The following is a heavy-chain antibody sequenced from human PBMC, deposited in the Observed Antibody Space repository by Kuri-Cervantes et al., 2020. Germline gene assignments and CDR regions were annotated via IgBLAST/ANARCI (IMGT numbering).Heavy chain of an antibody. J-gene: IGHJ6*02. CDR3: ARLSPGDYYYGMDV. CDR1: GFTFSNHY. V-gene: IGHV3/OR16-9*01. Sequence: GESLKISCAASGFTFSNHYTSWVRQAPGKGLEWVSYISGNSGYTNYADSVKGRFTISRDNAKNSLYLQMNSLRAEDTAVYYCARLSPGDYYYGMDVWGQGTTVTVSS. CDR2: ISGNSGYT.